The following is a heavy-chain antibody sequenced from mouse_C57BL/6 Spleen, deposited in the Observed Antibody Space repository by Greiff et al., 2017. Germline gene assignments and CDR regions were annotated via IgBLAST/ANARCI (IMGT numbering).Heavy chain of an antibody. D-gene: IGHD1-1*01. CDR2: INPNNGGT. CDR1: GYTFTDYN. J-gene: IGHJ4*01. Sequence: VQLQQSGPELVKPGASVKMSCKASGYTFTDYNMNWVKQSHGKSLEWIGYINPNNGGTSYNQKFKGKATLTVNKSSSTAYMELRSLTSEDSAVYYCAIYYYGSSPYYAMDYWGQGTSVTVSS. V-gene: IGHV1-22*01. CDR3: AIYYYGSSPYYAMDY.